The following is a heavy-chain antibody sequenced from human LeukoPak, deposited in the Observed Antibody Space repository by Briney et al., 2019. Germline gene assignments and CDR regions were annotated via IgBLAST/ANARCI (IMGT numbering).Heavy chain of an antibody. CDR3: VRESYSVFDP. V-gene: IGHV3-48*03. Sequence: PGGSLRLSCAASGFTFSSYEMNWVRQAPGKGLEWVSYISSSGSTIYYADSVKGRFTISRDNAKNSLYLQMNSLRAEDTAVYYCVRESYSVFDPWGQGTLVTVSS. D-gene: IGHD4-11*01. J-gene: IGHJ5*02. CDR1: GFTFSSYE. CDR2: ISSSGSTI.